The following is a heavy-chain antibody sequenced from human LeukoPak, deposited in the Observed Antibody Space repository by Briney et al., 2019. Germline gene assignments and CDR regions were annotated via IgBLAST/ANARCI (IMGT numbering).Heavy chain of an antibody. Sequence: PGGSLRLSCAASGFTFTYAWMSWVRQAPGTGLEWVGRIKSETDGGTTAYGSPVKGRFTISRDDSKKTLFLQINTLKTEDTATYYCTISGSHIDYWGQGTLVTVSS. V-gene: IGHV3-15*01. CDR2: IKSETDGGTT. CDR1: GFTFTYAW. CDR3: TISGSHIDY. D-gene: IGHD1-26*01. J-gene: IGHJ4*02.